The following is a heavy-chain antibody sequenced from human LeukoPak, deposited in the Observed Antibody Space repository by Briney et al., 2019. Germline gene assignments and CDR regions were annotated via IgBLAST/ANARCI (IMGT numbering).Heavy chain of an antibody. CDR1: GYTFTTYY. J-gene: IGHJ4*02. Sequence: ASVKVSCKASGYTFTTYYMHWVRQAPGQGLEWMGIINTSGGSATYAQKFQGRVTMTRDTSTSTVYKQLSSLTSEDTAVYYCARDPSMMQLDYWGQGTLVTVSS. D-gene: IGHD6-13*01. V-gene: IGHV1-46*01. CDR2: INTSGGSA. CDR3: ARDPSMMQLDY.